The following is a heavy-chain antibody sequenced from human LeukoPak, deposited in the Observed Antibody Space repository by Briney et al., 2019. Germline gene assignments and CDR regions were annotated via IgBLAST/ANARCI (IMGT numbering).Heavy chain of an antibody. CDR2: INPNSGGT. J-gene: IGHJ4*02. Sequence: ASVKVSCKASGYTFTGYYMHWVRQAPGQGLEWMGWINPNSGGTNYAQKLQGRVTMTTDTSTSTAYMELRSLRSDDTAVYYCARGRAVAGHVDYWGQGTLVTVSS. V-gene: IGHV1-2*02. CDR3: ARGRAVAGHVDY. CDR1: GYTFTGYY. D-gene: IGHD6-19*01.